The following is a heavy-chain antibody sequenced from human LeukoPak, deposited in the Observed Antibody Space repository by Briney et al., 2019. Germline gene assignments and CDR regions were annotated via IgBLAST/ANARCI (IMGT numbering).Heavy chain of an antibody. V-gene: IGHV1-69*01. J-gene: IGHJ4*02. Sequence: SVKVSCKASGGIFSSYAISWVRQAPGQGLEWMGGIIPIFGTANYAQKFQGRVTITADESTSTAYMELSSLRSEDTAVYYCARDHRPGPYNWNDGGFDYWGQGTLVTVSS. CDR2: IIPIFGTA. CDR1: GGIFSSYA. D-gene: IGHD1-1*01. CDR3: ARDHRPGPYNWNDGGFDY.